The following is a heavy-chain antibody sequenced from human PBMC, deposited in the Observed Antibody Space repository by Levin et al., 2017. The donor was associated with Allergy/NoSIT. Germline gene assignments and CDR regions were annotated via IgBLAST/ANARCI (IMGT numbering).Heavy chain of an antibody. Sequence: ASVKVSCKTSEDTFTNYYIHWVRQAPGQGPEWMGIINPGGGSTTSAQKFQGRITMNTDTSTSTVYMELSSLRSEDTAVYYCATTTTSGGAFDIWGQGTMVTVSS. D-gene: IGHD1-26*01. CDR1: EDTFTNYY. CDR3: ATTTTSGGAFDI. J-gene: IGHJ3*02. V-gene: IGHV1-46*03. CDR2: INPGGGST.